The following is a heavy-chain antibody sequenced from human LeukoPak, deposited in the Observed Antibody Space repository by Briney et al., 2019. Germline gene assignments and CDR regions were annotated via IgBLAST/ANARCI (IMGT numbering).Heavy chain of an antibody. CDR2: IYPGDSDT. Sequence: GEYLKISCKGSGYRFTNYWIGWVRQMPGKGLEWMGIIYPGDSDTRYSPSFQGQVTISVDKSISTAHLQWSSLKASDTAMYYCARRTTGTKWFAYWGQGTLVTAYS. CDR1: GYRFTNYW. CDR3: ARRTTGTKWFAY. J-gene: IGHJ4*02. V-gene: IGHV5-51*01. D-gene: IGHD1-1*01.